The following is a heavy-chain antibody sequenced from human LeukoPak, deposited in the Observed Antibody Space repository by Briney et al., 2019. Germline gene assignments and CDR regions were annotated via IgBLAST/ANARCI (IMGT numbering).Heavy chain of an antibody. CDR3: AREGRVGSGWTYYYYYGMDV. V-gene: IGHV1-18*04. D-gene: IGHD6-19*01. Sequence: ASVKVSCKASGYTFTSYGISWVRQAPGQGLEWMGWISAYNGNTNYAQKLQGRVTMTTDTSTSTAYMELRSLRSDDTAVYYCAREGRVGSGWTYYYYYGMDVWGKGTTVTVSS. CDR2: ISAYNGNT. J-gene: IGHJ6*04. CDR1: GYTFTSYG.